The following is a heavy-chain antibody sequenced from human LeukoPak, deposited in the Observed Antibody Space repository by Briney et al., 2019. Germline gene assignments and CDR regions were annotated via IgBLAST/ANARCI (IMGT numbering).Heavy chain of an antibody. Sequence: GGSLRLSCGASGFTFDDYWMSWVRQAPGQGLEWVANINQDGREKYYLGSAKGRFTISRDNARNSLYLQVDSLRAEDTAVYYCARGGTSGYSSTRHFWGGNYYFDYWGQGSLVTVSS. CDR2: INQDGREK. CDR1: GFTFDDYW. D-gene: IGHD2-2*01. CDR3: ARGGTSGYSSTRHFWGGNYYFDY. V-gene: IGHV3-7*01. J-gene: IGHJ4*02.